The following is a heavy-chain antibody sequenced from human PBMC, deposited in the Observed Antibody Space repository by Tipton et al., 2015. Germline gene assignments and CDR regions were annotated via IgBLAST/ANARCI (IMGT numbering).Heavy chain of an antibody. CDR3: ARARGRHGVLFDS. CDR2: ISHSGST. J-gene: IGHJ5*01. D-gene: IGHD4-17*01. CDR1: AYSITSDYY. V-gene: IGHV4-38-2*01. Sequence: TLSLTCAVSAYSITSDYYWGWIRQPPGKGLEWIGSISHSGSTNYNPSLKSRVTISVDTSKTPFSLKMSSVTASGTAVYYCARARGRHGVLFDSWGHGILVTVSS.